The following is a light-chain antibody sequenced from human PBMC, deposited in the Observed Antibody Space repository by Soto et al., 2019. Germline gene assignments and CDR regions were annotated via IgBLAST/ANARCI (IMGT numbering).Light chain of an antibody. CDR1: QAIHSY. V-gene: IGKV1-39*01. CDR3: QQRET. CDR2: ATS. Sequence: DIQMTQSPSSLSASVGDRVTITCRASQAIHSYLNWYQQKPGKAPNLLIFATSTLPSGVPSRFSGSGSGTDFTLTISSLQPEDFATYYCQQRETFGPGTKVDIK. J-gene: IGKJ3*01.